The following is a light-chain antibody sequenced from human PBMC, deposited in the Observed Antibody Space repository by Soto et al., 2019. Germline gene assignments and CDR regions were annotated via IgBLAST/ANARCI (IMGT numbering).Light chain of an antibody. CDR3: CSYAGSRV. V-gene: IGLV2-23*02. CDR2: EVS. CDR1: SSDVGSYNL. J-gene: IGLJ3*02. Sequence: QSVLTQPASVSGSPGQSITISCTGTSSDVGSYNLVSWYQQHPGKAPKLMIYEVSKRPSGVSNRFSGSKSGNTASLTISGLEADDEADYYCCSYAGSRVFGGGTKLTVL.